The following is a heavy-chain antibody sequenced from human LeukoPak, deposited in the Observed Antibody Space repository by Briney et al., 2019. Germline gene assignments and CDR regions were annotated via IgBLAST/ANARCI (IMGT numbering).Heavy chain of an antibody. CDR2: ISSSSSYI. CDR1: GFTFSSYS. Sequence: GGSLRLSCAASGFTFSSYSMNWVRQAPGKGLEWVSSISSSSSYIYYADSVKGRFTISRDNAKNSLYPQMNSLRAEDTAVYYCARTTIFGVAIFDYWGQGTLVTVSS. CDR3: ARTTIFGVAIFDY. J-gene: IGHJ4*02. D-gene: IGHD3-3*01. V-gene: IGHV3-21*01.